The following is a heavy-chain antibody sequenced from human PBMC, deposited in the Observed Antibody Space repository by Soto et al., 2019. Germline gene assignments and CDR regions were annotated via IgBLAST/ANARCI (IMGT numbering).Heavy chain of an antibody. CDR3: ARGWNIVRGRARWFDP. D-gene: IGHD3-10*01. Sequence: QVQLQQWGAGLLKPSETLSLTCGVLNGYLSDHYWSWIRQTPGKGLEWIGVINERGTINYNPSLRTRVTISRDTSKNQFSLKLNSVTAADRALYYCARGWNIVRGRARWFDPWGQGTLVTVSS. V-gene: IGHV4-34*02. CDR1: NGYLSDHY. J-gene: IGHJ5*02. CDR2: INERGTI.